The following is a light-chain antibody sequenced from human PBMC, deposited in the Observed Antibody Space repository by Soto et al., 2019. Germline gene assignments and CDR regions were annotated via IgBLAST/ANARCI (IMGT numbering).Light chain of an antibody. CDR2: AAS. CDR3: QQYGSSRK. V-gene: IGKV3-20*01. CDR1: RSVDRSY. Sequence: ENVLTQSPGTLSLFPGERATLSCRASRSVDRSYLAWYQQKPGQAPRLLIYAASSRATGIPDRFSGSASGTDFTLTISRLEPEDFAVYYCQQYGSSRKFGQGTRVEIK. J-gene: IGKJ1*01.